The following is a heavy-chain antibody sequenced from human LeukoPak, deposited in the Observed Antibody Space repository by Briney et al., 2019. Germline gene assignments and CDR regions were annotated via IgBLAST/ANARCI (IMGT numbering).Heavy chain of an antibody. CDR3: ARVVSDSSSWIDY. D-gene: IGHD6-13*01. J-gene: IGHJ4*02. Sequence: ASVKVSCKASGYTFTRYYMHWVRQAPGQGLEWMGWINPNSGGTNYAQKFQGRVTMTRDTSISTAYMELSRLRSDDTAVYYCARVVSDSSSWIDYWGQGTLVTVSS. CDR1: GYTFTRYY. V-gene: IGHV1-2*02. CDR2: INPNSGGT.